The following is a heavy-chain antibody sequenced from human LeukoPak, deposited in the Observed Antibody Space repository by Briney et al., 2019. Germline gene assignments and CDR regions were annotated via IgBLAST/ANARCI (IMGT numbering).Heavy chain of an antibody. Sequence: KPSETLSLTCTVSGGSISNYYWSWIRQPPGEGLEWIGYIYYSGSTNYNPSLKSRVTISLHTSKNQFSLRLTSVTAADTAVYYCARAPPRGSSWYFDYWGQGTLVTVSS. CDR3: ARAPPRGSSWYFDY. V-gene: IGHV4-59*01. CDR2: IYYSGST. CDR1: GGSISNYY. D-gene: IGHD6-13*01. J-gene: IGHJ4*02.